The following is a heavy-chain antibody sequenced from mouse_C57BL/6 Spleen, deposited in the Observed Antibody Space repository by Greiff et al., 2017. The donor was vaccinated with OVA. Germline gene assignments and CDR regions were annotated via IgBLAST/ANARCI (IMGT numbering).Heavy chain of an antibody. V-gene: IGHV1-4*01. CDR1: GYTFTSYT. D-gene: IGHD4-1*01. CDR3: ARYWEDYFDY. Sequence: LVESGAELARPGASVKMSCKASGYTFTSYTMHWVKQRPGQGLEWIGYINPSSGYTKYNQKFKDKATLTADKSSSTAYMQLSSLTSEDSAVYYCARYWEDYFDYWGQGTTLTVSS. CDR2: INPSSGYT. J-gene: IGHJ2*01.